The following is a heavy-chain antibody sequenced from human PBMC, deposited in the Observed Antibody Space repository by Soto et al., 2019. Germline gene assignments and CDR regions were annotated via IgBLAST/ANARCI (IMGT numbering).Heavy chain of an antibody. J-gene: IGHJ4*02. Sequence: SETLSLTCAVSGYSISSSNWWGWIRQPPGKGLEWIGYIYYSGSTYYNPSLKSRVTMSVDTSKNQFSLKLSSVTAVDTAVYYCASLHDYGDVEVFDYWGQGTLVTVS. CDR1: GYSISSSNW. V-gene: IGHV4-28*01. CDR2: IYYSGST. CDR3: ASLHDYGDVEVFDY. D-gene: IGHD4-17*01.